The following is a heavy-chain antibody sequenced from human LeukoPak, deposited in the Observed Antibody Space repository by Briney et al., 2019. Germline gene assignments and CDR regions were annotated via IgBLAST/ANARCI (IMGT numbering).Heavy chain of an antibody. CDR1: GYTFTSYC. CDR3: ARDTATYGSGSRYEDAFDI. J-gene: IGHJ3*02. Sequence: ASVKVSCKASGYTFTSYCMHWVRQAPGQGLEWMGWINPNSGGTNYAQKFQGRVTMTRDTSISTAYMELSRLRSDDTAVYYCARDTATYGSGSRYEDAFDIWGQGTMVTVSS. D-gene: IGHD3-10*01. CDR2: INPNSGGT. V-gene: IGHV1-2*02.